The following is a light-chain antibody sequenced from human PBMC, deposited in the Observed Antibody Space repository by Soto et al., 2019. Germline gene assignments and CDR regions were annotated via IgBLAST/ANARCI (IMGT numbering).Light chain of an antibody. CDR1: SGHSNYA. Sequence: QSVLTQSPSASASLGASVNLTCTLSSGHSNYAIAWHQQQPEKGPRYLMKLNSDGSHSKGDGIPDRFSGSSSGAERYLTISSLQSEDEADYYCQTWATGIQFGGGTKLTVL. CDR2: LNSDGSH. J-gene: IGLJ3*02. CDR3: QTWATGIQ. V-gene: IGLV4-69*01.